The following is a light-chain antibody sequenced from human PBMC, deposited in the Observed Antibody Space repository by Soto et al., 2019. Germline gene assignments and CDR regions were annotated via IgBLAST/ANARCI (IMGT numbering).Light chain of an antibody. V-gene: IGLV2-14*01. Sequence: QSAVTQPASVSGSPGQSITISCTGYIHYDFVSWYQQHPGTAPKLVIYEVSNRPSGTSDRFSGSKSGHTASLTISGLQTEDEAVYYCGSYTSSSNYVFGTGTKVTVL. CDR3: GSYTSSSNYV. J-gene: IGLJ1*01. CDR2: EVS. CDR1: IHYDF.